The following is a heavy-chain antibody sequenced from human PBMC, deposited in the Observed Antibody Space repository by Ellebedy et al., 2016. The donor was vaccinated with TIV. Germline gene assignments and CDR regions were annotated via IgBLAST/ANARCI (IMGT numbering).Heavy chain of an antibody. CDR3: ARDFHLTGGSFLYVDY. CDR2: ISGSGGST. Sequence: PGGSLRLSCAASGFTFSNYAMSWVRQAPGKGLEWVSSISGSGGSTYYADSMKGRFTISRDNSKNTLLLQMNSLRAEDTAIYYCARDFHLTGGSFLYVDYWGQGTLVTVSS. D-gene: IGHD2-2*02. V-gene: IGHV3-23*01. CDR1: GFTFSNYA. J-gene: IGHJ4*02.